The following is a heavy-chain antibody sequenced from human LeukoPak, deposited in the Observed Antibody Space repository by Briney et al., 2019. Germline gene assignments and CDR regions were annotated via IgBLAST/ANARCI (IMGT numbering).Heavy chain of an antibody. CDR2: IIPIFGTA. V-gene: IGHV1-69*05. Sequence: SVKVSCKASGGTFSSSAISWVRQAPGQGLEWMGGIIPIFGTANYAQKFQGRVTITTDESTTTAYMELSSLRSEDTAVYYCARQVGSGSPIDYWGQGTLVTVSS. CDR3: ARQVGSGSPIDY. D-gene: IGHD3-10*01. J-gene: IGHJ4*02. CDR1: GGTFSSSA.